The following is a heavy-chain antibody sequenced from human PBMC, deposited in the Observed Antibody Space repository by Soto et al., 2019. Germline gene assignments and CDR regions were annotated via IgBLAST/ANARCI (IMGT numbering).Heavy chain of an antibody. V-gene: IGHV6-1*01. CDR1: GDSVSSNSAT. Sequence: SQTLSLTCAISGDSVSSNSATWNWIRQSPSRGLEWLGRTHYRSKWYNDYAASVKSRITINPDTSKNQFSLQLNSVTPEDTAMYYCARDNTGWYSFESWGQGTLVTVSS. CDR2: THYRSKWYN. CDR3: ARDNTGWYSFES. J-gene: IGHJ4*02. D-gene: IGHD6-19*01.